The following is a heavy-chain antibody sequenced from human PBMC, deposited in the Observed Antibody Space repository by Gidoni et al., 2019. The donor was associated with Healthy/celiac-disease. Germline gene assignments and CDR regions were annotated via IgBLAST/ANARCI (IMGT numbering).Heavy chain of an antibody. Sequence: EVQLVESGGGLVQPGRSLRLSCAASGFTFDDYAMHWVRQAPGKGLEWVSGISWNSGSIGYADSVKGRFTISRDNAKNSLYLQMNSLRAEDTALYYCAKAVGYCSGGSCPPYYYGMDVWGQGTTVTVSS. CDR2: ISWNSGSI. CDR3: AKAVGYCSGGSCPPYYYGMDV. V-gene: IGHV3-9*01. CDR1: GFTFDDYA. D-gene: IGHD2-15*01. J-gene: IGHJ6*02.